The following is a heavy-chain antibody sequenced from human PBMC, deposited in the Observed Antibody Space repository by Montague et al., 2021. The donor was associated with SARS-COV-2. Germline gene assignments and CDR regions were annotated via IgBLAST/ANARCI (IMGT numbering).Heavy chain of an antibody. J-gene: IGHJ6*02. Sequence: PALVKPTQTLTLTCTFSGFSLSTRTVGVGWIRQPPGKALEWLALIYWDDDKRYSPSLKSRLTITKVTSKNQVVLTMTNMDPVDTATYYCARTAGTDYTGYYYYAMDVWGQGTTVTVSS. V-gene: IGHV2-5*02. CDR3: ARTAGTDYTGYYYYAMDV. CDR2: IYWDDDK. D-gene: IGHD3-10*01. CDR1: GFSLSTRTVG.